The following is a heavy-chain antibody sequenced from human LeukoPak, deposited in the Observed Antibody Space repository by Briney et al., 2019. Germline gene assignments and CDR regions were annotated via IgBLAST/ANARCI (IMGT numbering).Heavy chain of an antibody. Sequence: ASVKVSCKASGGTFSSYAISWVRQAPGQGLEWMGWMNPNSGNTGYAQKFQGRVTMTRNTSISTAYMELSSLRSEDTAVYYCARFTMVRGVHYYFDYWGQGTLVTVSS. J-gene: IGHJ4*02. D-gene: IGHD3-10*01. CDR1: GGTFSSYA. V-gene: IGHV1-8*02. CDR3: ARFTMVRGVHYYFDY. CDR2: MNPNSGNT.